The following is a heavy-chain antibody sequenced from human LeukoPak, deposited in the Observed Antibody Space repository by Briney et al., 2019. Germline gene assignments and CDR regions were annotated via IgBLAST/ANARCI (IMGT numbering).Heavy chain of an antibody. Sequence: GGSLRLSCAASGFTFSSYGMHWVRQAPGKGLEWVAVISYDGSNKYYADSVKGRFIISRDNSKNTLYLQMNSLRAEDTAVYYCAKLGGEWGQGTLVTVSS. CDR1: GFTFSSYG. V-gene: IGHV3-30*18. J-gene: IGHJ4*02. CDR2: ISYDGSNK. CDR3: AKLGGE. D-gene: IGHD2-21*01.